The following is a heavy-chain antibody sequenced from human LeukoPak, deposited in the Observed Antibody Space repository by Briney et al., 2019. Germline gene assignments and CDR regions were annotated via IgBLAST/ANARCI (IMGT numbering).Heavy chain of an antibody. CDR1: GYTFTSYG. J-gene: IGHJ4*02. D-gene: IGHD3-3*01. Sequence: ASVKVSCKASGYTFTSYGINWVRQATGQGLEWMGWMNPNSGNTGYAQKFQGRVTITRNTSISTAYMELSSLRSEDTAVYYCARIGLSGYLYYFDYWGQGTLVTVSS. V-gene: IGHV1-8*03. CDR3: ARIGLSGYLYYFDY. CDR2: MNPNSGNT.